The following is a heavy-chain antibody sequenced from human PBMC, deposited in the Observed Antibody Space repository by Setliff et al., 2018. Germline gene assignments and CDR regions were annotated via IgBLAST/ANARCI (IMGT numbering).Heavy chain of an antibody. Sequence: KPGGSLRLSCAASEFTFSNYAMNWVRQAPGKGLEWIGSIYYSGSTYYNPSLRSRVTISVDTSRNQFSLRLQSVTAADTAVYYCGRGFSRIEGWGNWFDPWGQGILVTVSS. J-gene: IGHJ5*02. CDR2: IYYSGST. CDR3: GRGFSRIEGWGNWFDP. CDR1: EFTFSNYA. D-gene: IGHD2-15*01. V-gene: IGHV4-38-2*01.